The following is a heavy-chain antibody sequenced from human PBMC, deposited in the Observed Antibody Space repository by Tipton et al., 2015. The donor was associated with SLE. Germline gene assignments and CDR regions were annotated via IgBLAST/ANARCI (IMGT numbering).Heavy chain of an antibody. CDR1: GGSISSGDYY. Sequence: TLSLTCTVSGGSISSGDYYWSWIRQPPGKGLEWIGYIYYSGSTNYNPSLKSRVTISVDTSKNQFSLKLSSVTAADTAVYYCARGGLGRGSGWSGAFAPWGQGTLVTVSS. CDR3: ARGGLGRGSGWSGAFAP. D-gene: IGHD6-19*01. V-gene: IGHV4-61*08. CDR2: IYYSGST. J-gene: IGHJ5*02.